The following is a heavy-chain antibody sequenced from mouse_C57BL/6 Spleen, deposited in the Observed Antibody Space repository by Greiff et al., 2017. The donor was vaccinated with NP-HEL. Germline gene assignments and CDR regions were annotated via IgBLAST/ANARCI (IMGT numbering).Heavy chain of an antibody. Sequence: QVQLQQSGPELVKPGASVKISCKASGYAFSSSWMNWVKQRPGKGLEWIGRIYPGDGDTNYNGKLKGKATLTADKSSSTAYMQLSSLTSEDSAVYFCARYGNPYWYFDVWGTGTTVTVSS. J-gene: IGHJ1*03. D-gene: IGHD1-1*01. CDR1: GYAFSSSW. CDR2: IYPGDGDT. V-gene: IGHV1-82*01. CDR3: ARYGNPYWYFDV.